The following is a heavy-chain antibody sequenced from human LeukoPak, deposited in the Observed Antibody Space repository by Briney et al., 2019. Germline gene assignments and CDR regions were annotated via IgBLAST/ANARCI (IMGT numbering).Heavy chain of an antibody. CDR1: GFTVSSNY. CDR3: ARESPIAAAMNV. J-gene: IGHJ6*02. CDR2: IYCGGST. V-gene: IGHV3-53*04. D-gene: IGHD6-13*01. Sequence: GGSLKLSCAASGFTVSSNYMSWVRQAPGQGLEWVSVIYCGGSTYYADAVKRRFSISRHNSKNTLYLQMNSLRAEDTAVYYCARESPIAAAMNVWGQGTTVTVSS.